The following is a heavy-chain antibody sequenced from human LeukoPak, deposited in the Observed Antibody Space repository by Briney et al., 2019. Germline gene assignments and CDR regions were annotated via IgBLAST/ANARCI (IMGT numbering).Heavy chain of an antibody. Sequence: SETLSLTCTVSGGSFSSYYCSWIRQPPGKGLEWIGYIYYSGSTNYNPSPKSRVTISVDTSKNQFSLKLSSVTAADTAVYYCARQRAAAGTDYYYMDVWGKGTTVTVSS. J-gene: IGHJ6*03. V-gene: IGHV4-59*01. CDR2: IYYSGST. CDR1: GGSFSSYY. D-gene: IGHD6-13*01. CDR3: ARQRAAAGTDYYYMDV.